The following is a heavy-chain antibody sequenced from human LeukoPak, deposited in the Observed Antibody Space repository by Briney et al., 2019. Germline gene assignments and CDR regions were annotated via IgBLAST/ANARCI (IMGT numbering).Heavy chain of an antibody. J-gene: IGHJ3*02. CDR3: ARRMVTDAFDI. D-gene: IGHD2-21*02. V-gene: IGHV3-21*01. Sequence: AGGSLRLSCAASGFTFSSYSMNWVRQAPGKGLEWVSSISSSSSYIYYADSVKDRFTISRDNAKNSLYLQMNSLRAEDTAVYYCARRMVTDAFDIWGQGIMVTVSS. CDR2: ISSSSSYI. CDR1: GFTFSSYS.